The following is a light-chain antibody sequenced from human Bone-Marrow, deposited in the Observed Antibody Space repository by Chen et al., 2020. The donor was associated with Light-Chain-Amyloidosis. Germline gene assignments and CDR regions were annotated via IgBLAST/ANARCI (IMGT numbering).Light chain of an antibody. CDR2: DDS. CDR1: NIGSTS. V-gene: IGLV3-21*02. J-gene: IGLJ3*02. CDR3: QVWDRSSDRPV. Sequence: SYGLTQPYPVSVAPGQTATNACGGNNIGSTSVHWYQQTPGQAPLLVVYDDSDRPSGIPERLSGSNSGNTATLTISRVEAGDEADYYCQVWDRSSDRPVFGGGTKLTVL.